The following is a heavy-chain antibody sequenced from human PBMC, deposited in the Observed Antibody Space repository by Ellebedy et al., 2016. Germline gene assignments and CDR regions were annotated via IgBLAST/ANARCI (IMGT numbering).Heavy chain of an antibody. CDR2: INAGNGNT. V-gene: IGHV1-18*01. J-gene: IGHJ6*03. D-gene: IGHD1-26*01. CDR3: ARAKVGATDYYYYMDV. CDR1: GGTFSSYA. Sequence: ASVKVSXXASGGTFSSYAISWVRQAPGQGLEWMGWINAGNGNTKYSQKFQGRVTMTTDTSTSTAYMELRSLRSDDTAVYYCARAKVGATDYYYYMDVWGKGTTVTVSS.